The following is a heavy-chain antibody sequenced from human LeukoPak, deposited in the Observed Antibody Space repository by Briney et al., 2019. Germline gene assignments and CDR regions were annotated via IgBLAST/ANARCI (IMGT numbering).Heavy chain of an antibody. CDR3: ARVDTATVHFDY. CDR1: GGSIISYY. J-gene: IGHJ4*02. D-gene: IGHD5-18*01. Sequence: SETLSLTCTVSGGSIISYYWSWIRQPPGKGLEWIGYIYYSGSTNYNPSLKSRVTISVDTSKNRFSLDLSSVTAADTAVYYCARVDTATVHFDYWGQGTLVTVSS. CDR2: IYYSGST. V-gene: IGHV4-59*01.